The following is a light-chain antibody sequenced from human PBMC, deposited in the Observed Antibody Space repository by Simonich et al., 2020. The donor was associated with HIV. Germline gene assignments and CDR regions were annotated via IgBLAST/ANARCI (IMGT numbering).Light chain of an antibody. Sequence: DIQMTQSPSTLSASVGDRVTITCRASQRISSWLAWYQQEPGKAPKLLIYKAASLESGVPSRFSGSGSGTEFTLTISSLQPDDFATYYCQQYNSYPWTVGQGTKVEIK. CDR2: KAA. V-gene: IGKV1-5*03. J-gene: IGKJ1*01. CDR3: QQYNSYPWT. CDR1: QRISSW.